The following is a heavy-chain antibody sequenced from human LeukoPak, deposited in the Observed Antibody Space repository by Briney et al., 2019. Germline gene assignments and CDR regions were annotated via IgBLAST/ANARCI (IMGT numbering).Heavy chain of an antibody. CDR2: INPSGGST. V-gene: IGHV1-46*01. Sequence: GASVKVSCKASGYTFTSYYMHWVRQAPGQGLEWMGIINPSGGSTSYAQKFQGRVTMTRDTSTSTVYMELSSLRSEDTAVYYCARGLVPHDFWSGSGFDYWGQGTLVTVSS. J-gene: IGHJ4*02. CDR3: ARGLVPHDFWSGSGFDY. D-gene: IGHD3-3*01. CDR1: GYTFTSYY.